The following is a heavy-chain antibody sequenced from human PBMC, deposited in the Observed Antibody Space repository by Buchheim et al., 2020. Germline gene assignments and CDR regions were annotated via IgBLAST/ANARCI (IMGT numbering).Heavy chain of an antibody. Sequence: QVQLVESGGGVVQPGRSLRLSCAASGFTFSSYGMHWVRQAPGKGLEWVAVISYDGSNKYYADSVKGRFTISRDNSKKTLYLQMNSLRAEDTAVYYCAKDVDSKGVIPDYWGQGTL. CDR1: GFTFSSYG. V-gene: IGHV3-30*18. CDR2: ISYDGSNK. D-gene: IGHD2-21*01. CDR3: AKDVDSKGVIPDY. J-gene: IGHJ4*02.